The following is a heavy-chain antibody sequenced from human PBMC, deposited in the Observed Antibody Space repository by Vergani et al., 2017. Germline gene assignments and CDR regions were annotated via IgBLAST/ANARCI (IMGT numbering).Heavy chain of an antibody. V-gene: IGHV1-69*13. Sequence: QVQLLQSGAAVRKPGSSVTVSCKASGGTFSSYAISWVRQAPGQGLEWMGRIIPIFGTANYAQKFQGRVTITADESTSTAYMELSSLRSEDTAVYYCARIHPNYDILTGYVWGQGTLVTVSS. D-gene: IGHD3-9*01. CDR3: ARIHPNYDILTGYV. CDR1: GGTFSSYA. J-gene: IGHJ4*02. CDR2: IIPIFGTA.